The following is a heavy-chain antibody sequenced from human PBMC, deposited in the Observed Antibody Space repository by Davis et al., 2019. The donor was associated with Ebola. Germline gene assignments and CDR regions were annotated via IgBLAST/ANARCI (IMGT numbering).Heavy chain of an antibody. CDR2: INHSGST. CDR3: ARGRSVLMVYAIDY. D-gene: IGHD2-8*01. J-gene: IGHJ4*02. CDR1: GESISSSCYY. Sequence: MPSETLSLTCNVSGESISSSCYYWGWIRQPPGKGLEWIGEINHSGSTNYNPSLKSRVTISVDTSKNQFSLKLSSVTAADTAVYYCARGRSVLMVYAIDYWGQGTLVTVSS. V-gene: IGHV4-39*07.